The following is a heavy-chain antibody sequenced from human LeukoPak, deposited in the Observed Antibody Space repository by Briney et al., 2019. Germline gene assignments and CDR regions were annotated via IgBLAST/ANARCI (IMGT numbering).Heavy chain of an antibody. Sequence: PGGSLILSCAASGFTFSDYYMSWIRQAPGKGLEWVSYISSGSSYTNYADFVKGRFTISRDNAKNSLYLQMNSLRAEDTAVYYCARGNYYDSSDIDNWGQGTLVTVSS. V-gene: IGHV3-11*06. CDR3: ARGNYYDSSDIDN. J-gene: IGHJ4*02. CDR1: GFTFSDYY. CDR2: ISSGSSYT. D-gene: IGHD3-22*01.